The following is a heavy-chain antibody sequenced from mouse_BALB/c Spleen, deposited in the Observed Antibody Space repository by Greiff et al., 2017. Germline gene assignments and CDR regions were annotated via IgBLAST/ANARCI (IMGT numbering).Heavy chain of an antibody. CDR3: ARGMITTSYAMDY. D-gene: IGHD2-4*01. V-gene: IGHV7-3*02. Sequence: EVQRVESGGGLVQPGVSLRLSCATSGFTFTDYYMSWVRQPPGKALEWLGFIRNKANGYTTEYSASVKGRFTISRDNSQSILYLQMNTLRAEDSATYYCARGMITTSYAMDYWGQGTSVTVSS. CDR1: GFTFTDYY. J-gene: IGHJ4*01. CDR2: IRNKANGYTT.